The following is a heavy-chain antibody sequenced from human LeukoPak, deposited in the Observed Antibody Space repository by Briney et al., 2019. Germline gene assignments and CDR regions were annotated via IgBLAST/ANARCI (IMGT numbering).Heavy chain of an antibody. CDR2: ITANGGYT. CDR3: AKDPNGDYIGAFDF. CDR1: AFSFSKFA. D-gene: IGHD4-17*01. Sequence: GSLRLSCAASAFSFSKFALIWVRQAPGKGLEWVSAITANGGYTLYADAVKGRFTVSRDNSKNTLYLQINSLRPEDTAMYYCAKDPNGDYIGAFDFWGQGTMVTVSS. V-gene: IGHV3-23*01. J-gene: IGHJ3*01.